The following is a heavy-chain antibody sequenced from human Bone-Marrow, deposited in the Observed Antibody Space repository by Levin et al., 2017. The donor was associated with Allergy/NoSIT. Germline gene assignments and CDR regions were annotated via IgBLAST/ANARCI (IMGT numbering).Heavy chain of an antibody. CDR1: GFTFSSHW. V-gene: IGHV3-74*01. CDR2: ISSDGSST. J-gene: IGHJ5*02. Sequence: PGGSLRLSCAASGFTFSSHWMHWVRQAPGKGLVWVSRISSDGSSTSYADSVKGRFTISRDNTKNTLYLQMNSLRVDDAATYYCTRERGAEAIYNWFDPWGPGTLVTVSS. D-gene: IGHD3-10*01. CDR3: TRERGAEAIYNWFDP.